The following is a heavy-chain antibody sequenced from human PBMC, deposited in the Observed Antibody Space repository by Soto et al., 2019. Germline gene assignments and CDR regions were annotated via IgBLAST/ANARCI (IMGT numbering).Heavy chain of an antibody. J-gene: IGHJ4*02. CDR3: ARASGSNHPFDY. D-gene: IGHD2-2*01. V-gene: IGHV3-74*01. Sequence: EVLLVESGGGLVQPGGSLRLSFAATGFTFSTYWMHWVRQGPGKGLVWVSRISTDGSSTTYADSVKGRFTISRDNAKNTLYLQMNSLRAEDTAVYYCARASGSNHPFDYWGQGSLVTVSS. CDR2: ISTDGSST. CDR1: GFTFSTYW.